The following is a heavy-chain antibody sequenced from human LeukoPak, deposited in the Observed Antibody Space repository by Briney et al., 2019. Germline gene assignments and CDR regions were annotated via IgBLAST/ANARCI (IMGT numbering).Heavy chain of an antibody. J-gene: IGHJ4*02. V-gene: IGHV3-23*01. CDR1: GFTFSTYA. CDR2: ISGSGGST. CDR3: ANPCGSVSCDY. Sequence: GGSLRLSCAASGFTFSTYAMSWVRQAPGKGLEWVSSISGSGGSTFYADSVKGRFTISRDNSKNTLYLQMNSLRAEDTAVYYCANPCGSVSCDYWGQGTLVTVSS. D-gene: IGHD2-2*01.